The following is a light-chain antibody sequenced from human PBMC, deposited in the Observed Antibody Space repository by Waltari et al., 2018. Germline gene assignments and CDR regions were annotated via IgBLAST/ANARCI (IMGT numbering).Light chain of an antibody. J-gene: IGLJ2*01. CDR3: SSYRGSDNSVV. Sequence: QSALTQPASVSGSPGQSITISCTGTSSDVGGYNYVSWYQQHPGKAPKLMIYDVSNRPSAVSYPFSGSKSGNTASLTIFGLQAEDEADYYCSSYRGSDNSVVFGGGTKLTVL. CDR2: DVS. V-gene: IGLV2-14*03. CDR1: SSDVGGYNY.